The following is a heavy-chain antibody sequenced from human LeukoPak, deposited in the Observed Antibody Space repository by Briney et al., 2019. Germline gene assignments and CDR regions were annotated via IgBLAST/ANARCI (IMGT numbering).Heavy chain of an antibody. CDR3: AREGFLEWLLVPDYYYYYGMDV. CDR2: ISWNSGSI. V-gene: IGHV3-9*01. J-gene: IGHJ6*02. Sequence: GGSLRLSCAASGFTFDDYAMHWVRQAPGKGLEWVSGISWNSGSIGYADSVKGRFTISRDNAKNSLYLQMNSLRSDDTAVYYCAREGFLEWLLVPDYYYYYGMDVWGQGTTVTVSS. CDR1: GFTFDDYA. D-gene: IGHD3-3*01.